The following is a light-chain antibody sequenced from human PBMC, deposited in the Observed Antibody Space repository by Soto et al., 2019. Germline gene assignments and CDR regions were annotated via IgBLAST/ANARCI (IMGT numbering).Light chain of an antibody. CDR3: QQYNNWPPLT. V-gene: IGKV3-15*01. J-gene: IGKJ4*01. CDR2: GAS. Sequence: EIVMTQSPAPLSVSPSERATLSCRASQSVSSNLTWYPQKPGQAPRLLIYGASTRATGIPARFSGSGSGTEFTLTISSLQSEDFAVYYCQQYNNWPPLTFGGGTKVEIK. CDR1: QSVSSN.